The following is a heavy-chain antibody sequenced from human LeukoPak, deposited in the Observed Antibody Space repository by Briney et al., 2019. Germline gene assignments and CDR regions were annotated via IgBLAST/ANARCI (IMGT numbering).Heavy chain of an antibody. D-gene: IGHD1-14*01. CDR2: INHSGST. CDR1: GGSFSGYY. J-gene: IGHJ4*02. V-gene: IGHV4-34*01. Sequence: PSETLSLTCAVYGGSFSGYYWSWIRQPPGKGLEWIGEINHSGSTNYNPSLKSRVTISVDTSKNQFSLKLSSVTAADTAVYYCASGRYWHYFDYWGQGTLVTVSS. CDR3: ASGRYWHYFDY.